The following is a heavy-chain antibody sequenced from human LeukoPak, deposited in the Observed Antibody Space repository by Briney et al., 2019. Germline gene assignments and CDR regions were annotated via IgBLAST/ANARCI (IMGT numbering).Heavy chain of an antibody. CDR2: IYYSGST. Sequence: PSETLSLTCTVSGGSINSYYWTWIRQPPGKGLEWLGYIYYSGSTNYNPSLKSRVTISVDTSKNQFSLKLSSVTAADTAVYYCARMYYYDSSGYYNYFDYWGQGTLVTVSS. CDR3: ARMYYYDSSGYYNYFDY. CDR1: GGSINSYY. J-gene: IGHJ4*02. V-gene: IGHV4-59*01. D-gene: IGHD3-22*01.